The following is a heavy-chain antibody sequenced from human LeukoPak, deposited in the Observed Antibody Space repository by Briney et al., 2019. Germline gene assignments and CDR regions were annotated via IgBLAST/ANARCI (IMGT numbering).Heavy chain of an antibody. CDR3: ATGEGGSYPRLYFDD. CDR1: GFTFRSYS. J-gene: IGHJ4*02. CDR2: IGSHSTYE. Sequence: GGSLRLSCVASGFTFRSYSMHWVRQAPGKGLECVSSIGSHSTYEYSPDSVKGRFTISRDDAKNSLYLQMNSLRVEDTAVYYCATGEGGSYPRLYFDDWGQGTLVTVSS. D-gene: IGHD1-26*01. V-gene: IGHV3-21*01.